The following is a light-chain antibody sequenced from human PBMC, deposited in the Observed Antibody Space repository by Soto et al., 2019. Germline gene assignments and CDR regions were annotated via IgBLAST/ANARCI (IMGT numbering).Light chain of an antibody. CDR2: GAS. J-gene: IGKJ5*01. V-gene: IGKV3-20*01. Sequence: EIVMTHSPVTLSVSAWQGATLSCRASQSVSSNLAWHQQKPGQTPRLLVYGASSRATGIPDRFSGSGSGTDFTLTISRLEPEDFAVYYCQQHGTSPITFGQGTRLEIK. CDR1: QSVSSN. CDR3: QQHGTSPIT.